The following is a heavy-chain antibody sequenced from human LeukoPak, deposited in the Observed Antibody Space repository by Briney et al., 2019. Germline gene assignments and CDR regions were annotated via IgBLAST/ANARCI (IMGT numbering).Heavy chain of an antibody. CDR3: ARESSFSGSEGY. D-gene: IGHD1-26*01. J-gene: IGHJ4*02. CDR1: GGSISSGGYY. Sequence: PSETLSLTCTVSGGSISSGGYYWSWIRQPPGKGLEWIGYIYHSGSTYYNPSLKSRVTISVDRSKNQFSLKLSSVTATDTAVYYCARESSFSGSEGYWGQGTLVTVSS. V-gene: IGHV4-30-2*01. CDR2: IYHSGST.